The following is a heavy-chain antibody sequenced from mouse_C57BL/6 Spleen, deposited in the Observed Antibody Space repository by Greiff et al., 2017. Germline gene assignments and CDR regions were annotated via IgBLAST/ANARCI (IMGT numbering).Heavy chain of an antibody. Sequence: VQLQQSGPVLARPGASVQMSCQTSAYTFTSFWMHWVNQRPGQGLGWIGAIYPADSYTSYNQKFKGKDTLTAVTSASTSYIELSSLTHEDTAVYSCARPPIYYDNCRFAYWGQGTLVTVSA. CDR1: AYTFTSFW. J-gene: IGHJ3*01. CDR2: IYPADSYT. D-gene: IGHD2-1*01. V-gene: IGHV1-5*01. CDR3: ARPPIYYDNCRFAY.